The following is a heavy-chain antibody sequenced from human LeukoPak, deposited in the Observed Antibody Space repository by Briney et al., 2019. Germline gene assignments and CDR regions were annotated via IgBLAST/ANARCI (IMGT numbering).Heavy chain of an antibody. Sequence: TGGSLRLSCAASGFISSLYGMHGVRQAPGKGREWVAYIGFAGTEIRFADSVKGRFTISSDNSNNTLYLQMSGLRGEDTAVYYCAKRGRDSPGYYNFFDYWGQGTLVTVSS. CDR1: GFISSLYG. J-gene: IGHJ4*02. CDR3: AKRGRDSPGYYNFFDY. CDR2: IGFAGTEI. V-gene: IGHV3-30*02. D-gene: IGHD3-22*01.